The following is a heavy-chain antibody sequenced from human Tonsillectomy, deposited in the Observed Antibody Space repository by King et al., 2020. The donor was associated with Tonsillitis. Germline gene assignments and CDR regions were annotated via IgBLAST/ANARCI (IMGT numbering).Heavy chain of an antibody. CDR2: IYYTGST. J-gene: IGHJ4*02. V-gene: IGHV4-39*01. Sequence: LQLQESGPGLVKSSETLSLFCTVSGAPISSSSYYWGWVRQPPGKDLEWMGSIYYTGSTYYDPSLKSRVTISVDTSKNQISLRLSSVTAADTAVYYCARLVDAAMVPTFEYWGQGALVTVSS. CDR3: ARLVDAAMVPTFEY. CDR1: GAPISSSSYY. D-gene: IGHD5-18*01.